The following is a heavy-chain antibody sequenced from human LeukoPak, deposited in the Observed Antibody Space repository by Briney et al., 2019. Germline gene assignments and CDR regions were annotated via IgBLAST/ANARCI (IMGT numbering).Heavy chain of an antibody. J-gene: IGHJ4*02. V-gene: IGHV4-59*12. D-gene: IGHD3-22*01. Sequence: SETLSLTCTVSGGPISSYYWSWIRQPPGKGLEWIGYIYYSGSTYYNPSLKSRVTLSVDTSKNQFSLKLSSVTAADTAVYYCARGPGYYDTSGYLLYFDYWGQGTLVTVSS. CDR3: ARGPGYYDTSGYLLYFDY. CDR2: IYYSGST. CDR1: GGPISSYY.